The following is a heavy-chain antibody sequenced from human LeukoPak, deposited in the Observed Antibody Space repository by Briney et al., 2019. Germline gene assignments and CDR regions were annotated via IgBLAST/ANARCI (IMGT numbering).Heavy chain of an antibody. Sequence: SETLSLTCTVSGGSISSSSYYWGWIRQPPGKGLEWIGSIYYSGSTYYNPSLKSRATISVDRSKNQFSLNLSSVTAADTAVYYCAREGYCSGGSCDNWFDPWGQGTLVTVSS. J-gene: IGHJ5*02. CDR1: GGSISSSSYY. CDR2: IYYSGST. D-gene: IGHD2-15*01. V-gene: IGHV4-39*07. CDR3: AREGYCSGGSCDNWFDP.